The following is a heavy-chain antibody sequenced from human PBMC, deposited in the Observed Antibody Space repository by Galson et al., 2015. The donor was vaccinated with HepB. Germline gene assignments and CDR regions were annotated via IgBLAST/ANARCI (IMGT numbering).Heavy chain of an antibody. J-gene: IGHJ6*02. CDR1: RFSFRDYA. CDR2: ISGSGGDT. V-gene: IGHV3-23*01. D-gene: IGHD5-18*01. CDR3: AKADYSYSYVRYSGLYGVDV. Sequence: SLRLSCAASRFSFRDYAMTWVRQAPGKGLEWVSTISGSGGDTLYADSVKGRFIISRDNSKNTLYLQMNSLRIEDTAVYYCAKADYSYSYVRYSGLYGVDVWGQGTTVTVSS.